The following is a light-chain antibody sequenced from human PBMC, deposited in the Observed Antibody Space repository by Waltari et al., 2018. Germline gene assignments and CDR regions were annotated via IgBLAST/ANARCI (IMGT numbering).Light chain of an antibody. Sequence: DIVMTQTPLSLPVTPGEPASISCRSSQSLLHSNGKTYLYWFLQKPGQAPRLLIYRVSNRFSGVPDSFSGSGAATDCTLVISRVEAEDGGIYYCMQALQIPRTFGQGTKVEIK. CDR1: QSLLHSNGKTY. CDR3: MQALQIPRT. J-gene: IGKJ1*01. CDR2: RVS. V-gene: IGKV2-29*02.